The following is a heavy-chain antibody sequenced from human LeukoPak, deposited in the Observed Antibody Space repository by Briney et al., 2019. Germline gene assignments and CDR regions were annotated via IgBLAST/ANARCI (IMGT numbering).Heavy chain of an antibody. CDR1: GFSFPIYW. V-gene: IGHV5-51*01. D-gene: IGHD6-19*01. J-gene: IGHJ6*03. CDR2: IYPGDSDT. CDR3: ARRVGSKSSGYYMDV. Sequence: GESLKISCQGSGFSFPIYWIGWVRQMPGKGLGWMGNIYPGDSDTTYSPSFQGQVSISADRSISTAYLQWSSLKTSDSAIYYCARRVGSKSSGYYMDVWGNGTTVTVSS.